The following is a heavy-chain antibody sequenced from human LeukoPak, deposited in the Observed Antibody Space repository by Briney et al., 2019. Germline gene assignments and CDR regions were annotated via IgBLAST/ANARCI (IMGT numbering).Heavy chain of an antibody. D-gene: IGHD7-27*01. Sequence: PLETLSPTCTVSGDSINSSDYYWAWIRQPPGEGLEWIATIYYSGSTYYKPSLKSRLTISVDSSKNQFSLKMNSVTTADTAVYYCARHGNWDPFDYWGQGTLVTVSS. V-gene: IGHV4-39*01. J-gene: IGHJ4*02. CDR2: IYYSGST. CDR1: GDSINSSDYY. CDR3: ARHGNWDPFDY.